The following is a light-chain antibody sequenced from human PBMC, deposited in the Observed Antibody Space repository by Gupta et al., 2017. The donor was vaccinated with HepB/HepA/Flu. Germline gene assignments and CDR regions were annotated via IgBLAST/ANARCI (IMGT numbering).Light chain of an antibody. CDR3: YDWDDSPNGLGV. J-gene: IGLJ1*01. Sequence: QSVLTQPPSASGTPGQRVTISCSGSSSNIGSNTANWYQQLPGTAPKLLSYINNQRPSGVPERFAGSTSCTSDALATRTLQSEEEADEDEYDWDDSPNGLGVFGSGTKVTVL. CDR2: INN. CDR1: SSNIGSNT. V-gene: IGLV1-44*01.